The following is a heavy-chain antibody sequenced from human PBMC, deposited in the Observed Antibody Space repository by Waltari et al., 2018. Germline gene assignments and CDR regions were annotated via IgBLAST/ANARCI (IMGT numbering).Heavy chain of an antibody. CDR1: GGSISSGSYY. V-gene: IGHV4-61*09. D-gene: IGHD3-3*01. J-gene: IGHJ6*02. CDR2: IYTSGST. CDR3: ARGRFSYGMDV. Sequence: QVQLQESGPGLVKPSQTLSLTCTVSGGSISSGSYYWSWIRQPAGKGLEWIGYIYTSGSTNYNPSLKGRVTISVDTSKNQFSLKLSSVTAADTAVYYCARGRFSYGMDVWGQGTTVTVSS.